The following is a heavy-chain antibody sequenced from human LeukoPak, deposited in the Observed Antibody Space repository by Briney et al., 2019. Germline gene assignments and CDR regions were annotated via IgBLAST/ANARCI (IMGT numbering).Heavy chain of an antibody. V-gene: IGHV3-30*18. CDR2: ISYDGSNK. CDR3: AKDQGGYYDFWSGYSSEYFDY. J-gene: IGHJ4*02. D-gene: IGHD3-3*01. CDR1: GFTFSSYG. Sequence: GGSLRLSCAASGFTFSSYGMHWVRQAPGKGLEWVAVISYDGSNKYYADSVKGRFTISRDNSKNTLYLQMNSLRAVDTAVYYCAKDQGGYYDFWSGYSSEYFDYWGQGTLVTVSS.